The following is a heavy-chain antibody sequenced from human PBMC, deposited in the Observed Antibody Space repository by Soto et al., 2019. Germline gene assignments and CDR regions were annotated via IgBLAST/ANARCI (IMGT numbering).Heavy chain of an antibody. CDR3: AKCSWLRRPPLDY. CDR2: ISYDGSNK. CDR1: GFTFSSYG. J-gene: IGHJ4*02. V-gene: IGHV3-30*18. Sequence: QVQLVESGGGVVQPGRSLRLSCAASGFTFSSYGMHWVRQAPGKGLEWVAVISYDGSNKYYADSVKGRFTISRDNSKNTLYLQKNRLRAEDTAVYYCAKCSWLRRPPLDYWGQGTLVTVSS. D-gene: IGHD5-12*01.